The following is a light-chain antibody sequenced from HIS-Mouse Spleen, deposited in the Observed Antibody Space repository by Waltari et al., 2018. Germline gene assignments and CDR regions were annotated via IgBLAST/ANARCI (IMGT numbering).Light chain of an antibody. Sequence: SYVLTQPPSVSVAPGQTARITCGGNNIGSKSVHWYQQKPGQAPVLVVYDDSDRASGSPGRFSGSNSGNTATLTISRVEAGDEADYYCQVWDSSSDHRVFGGGTKLTVL. CDR2: DDS. CDR3: QVWDSSSDHRV. V-gene: IGLV3-21*02. CDR1: NIGSKS. J-gene: IGLJ3*02.